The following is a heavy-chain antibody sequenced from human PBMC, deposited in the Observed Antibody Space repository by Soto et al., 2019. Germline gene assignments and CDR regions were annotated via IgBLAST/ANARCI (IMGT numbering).Heavy chain of an antibody. CDR3: ARVDYYYDSSGYYSRIFDP. J-gene: IGHJ5*02. CDR2: IIPIFGTA. V-gene: IGHV1-69*13. Sequence: SVKVSCKASGGTFSSYAISWVRQAPGQGLEWMGGIIPIFGTANYAQKFQGRVTITADESTSTAYMELSSLRSEDTAVYYCARVDYYYDSSGYYSRIFDPWGQGTLVTVSS. CDR1: GGTFSSYA. D-gene: IGHD3-22*01.